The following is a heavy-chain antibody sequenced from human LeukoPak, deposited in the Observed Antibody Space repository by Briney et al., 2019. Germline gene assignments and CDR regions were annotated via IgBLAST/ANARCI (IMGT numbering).Heavy chain of an antibody. D-gene: IGHD2-2*01. CDR2: IYHSGST. CDR1: GGSISSGGYS. J-gene: IGHJ4*02. Sequence: SQTPSLTCAVSGGSISSGGYSWSWIRQPPGKGLEWIGYIYHSGSTYYNPSLKSRVTISVDRSKNQFSLKLSSVTAADTAVYYCARVVPAATHFDYWGQGTLVTVSS. CDR3: ARVVPAATHFDY. V-gene: IGHV4-30-2*01.